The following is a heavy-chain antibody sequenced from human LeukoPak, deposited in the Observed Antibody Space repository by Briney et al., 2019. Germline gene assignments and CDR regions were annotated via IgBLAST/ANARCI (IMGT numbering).Heavy chain of an antibody. J-gene: IGHJ4*02. CDR3: AKRSAESSGYFNY. CDR1: GFTLSSYA. Sequence: GGSLRLSCAASGFTLSSYAMSWVRQGPGKGLEWVSFIYSDNTHYSDSVKGRFTISRDNSKNTLYLQMNSLRAEDTAVYYCAKRSAESSGYFNYWGQGILVTVSS. CDR2: IYSDNT. D-gene: IGHD6-19*01. V-gene: IGHV3-23*03.